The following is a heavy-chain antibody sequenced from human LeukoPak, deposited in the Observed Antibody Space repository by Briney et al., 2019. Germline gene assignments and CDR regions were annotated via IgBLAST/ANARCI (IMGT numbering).Heavy chain of an antibody. J-gene: IGHJ4*02. CDR3: VRAGYYCLDY. CDR2: IYHSGGT. Sequence: PSETLSLTCAVSGASITNDNWWSWVRQFPGKGLEWIGEIYHSGGTNYNPSLKSRVTISVDKSKNQFSLRVNSVTAADTAIYYCVRAGYYCLDYWAQGTLVTVSS. D-gene: IGHD3-10*01. V-gene: IGHV4-4*02. CDR1: GASITNDNW.